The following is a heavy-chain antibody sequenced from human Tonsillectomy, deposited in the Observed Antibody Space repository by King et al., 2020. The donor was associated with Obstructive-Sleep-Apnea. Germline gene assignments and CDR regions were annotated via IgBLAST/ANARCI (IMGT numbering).Heavy chain of an antibody. CDR3: ARVLNPFFDY. Sequence: VQLVESGGGLVKPGGSLRLSCAASGFTLSSYSMNWVRQAPGKGLEWVSSITSSSSYIYYADSVKGRFTISRDNAKNSLYLQMNSLRAEDTAVYYWARVLNPFFDYWGQGTLVTVSS. J-gene: IGHJ4*02. CDR2: ITSSSSYI. V-gene: IGHV3-21*01. CDR1: GFTLSSYS. D-gene: IGHD1-14*01.